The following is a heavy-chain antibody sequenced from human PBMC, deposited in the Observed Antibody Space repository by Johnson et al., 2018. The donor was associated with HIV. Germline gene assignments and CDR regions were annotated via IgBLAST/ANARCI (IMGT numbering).Heavy chain of an antibody. CDR3: AIPYYYDGSGYLGAFDI. CDR2: ISSNGGST. Sequence: VQLVESGGDLVQPGGSLRLSCVGSGFTFTSYALHWVRQAPGKGLEYVSAISSNGGSTYYANSVSGRFTISRDNSKNTLYLQMDSLRDEDMAVYYCAIPYYYDGSGYLGAFDIWGQGTMVTVSS. V-gene: IGHV3-64*01. J-gene: IGHJ3*02. D-gene: IGHD3-22*01. CDR1: GFTFTSYA.